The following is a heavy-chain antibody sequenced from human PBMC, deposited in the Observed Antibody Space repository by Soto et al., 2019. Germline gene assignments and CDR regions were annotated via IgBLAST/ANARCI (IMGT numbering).Heavy chain of an antibody. J-gene: IGHJ4*02. Sequence: GGSLRLSCAASGFTFSSYWMSWVRQAPGKGLEWVANIKQDGSEKYYVDSVKGRFTISRDNAKNSLYLQMNSLRAEDTAVYDCARDSVLRYFDWLFVFDYWGQGTLVTVSS. D-gene: IGHD3-9*01. CDR2: IKQDGSEK. CDR1: GFTFSSYW. CDR3: ARDSVLRYFDWLFVFDY. V-gene: IGHV3-7*01.